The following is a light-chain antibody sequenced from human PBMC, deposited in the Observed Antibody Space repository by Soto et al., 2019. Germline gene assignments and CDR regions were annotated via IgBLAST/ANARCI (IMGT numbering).Light chain of an antibody. J-gene: IGKJ1*01. CDR3: HQFGYSPRT. Sequence: EIVLTQSPGTLSLSPGETATLSCRASQTVNSDYLAWFQQRPGQAPRLLIFATSRRATDIPDRFSGSGSGTDFTLAIRRLEPEAFAVYYCHQFGYSPRTFGQGTKVE. CDR2: ATS. CDR1: QTVNSDY. V-gene: IGKV3-20*01.